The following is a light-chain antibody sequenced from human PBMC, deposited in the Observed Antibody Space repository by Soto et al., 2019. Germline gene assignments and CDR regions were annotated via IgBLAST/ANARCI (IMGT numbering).Light chain of an antibody. V-gene: IGLV2-14*01. CDR2: EVS. J-gene: IGLJ2*01. CDR3: SSYATTFTLV. CDR1: SSDVGGYNY. Sequence: QSVLTQPGSVSGSPGQSITISCSGTSSDVGGYNYVSWYQHHPGKVPKIIIYEVSHRASGVSDRFSGSKSGNTASLPISGLQAEDEADYYCSSYATTFTLVFGGGTKLTVL.